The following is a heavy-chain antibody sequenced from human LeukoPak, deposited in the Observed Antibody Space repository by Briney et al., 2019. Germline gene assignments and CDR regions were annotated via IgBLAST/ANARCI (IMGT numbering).Heavy chain of an antibody. J-gene: IGHJ5*02. CDR2: IRSKAYGGTT. D-gene: IGHD3-10*01. CDR3: TRAGMEGYYYGSGSYYP. CDR1: GFTFGDYA. Sequence: PGGSLRLSCTASGFTFGDYAMSWVRQAPGKGLEWVGFIRSKAYGGTTEYAASVKGRFTISRDDSKSIAYLQMNSLKTEDTAVYYCTRAGMEGYYYGSGSYYPWGQGTLVTVSS. V-gene: IGHV3-49*04.